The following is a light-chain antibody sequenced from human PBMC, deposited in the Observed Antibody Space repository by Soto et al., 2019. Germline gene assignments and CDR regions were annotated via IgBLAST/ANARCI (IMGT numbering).Light chain of an antibody. J-gene: IGKJ1*01. CDR1: QSISSW. CDR2: KAS. CDR3: QRYNSYSRT. V-gene: IGKV1-5*03. Sequence: DIQMNQSPSTLSASVGDRVTITCRASQSISSWLAWYQQKPGKAPKLLIYKASSLESGVPSRFSGSGSGTEFTLTISSLQPDDFATYYCQRYNSYSRTFGQGTKVDIK.